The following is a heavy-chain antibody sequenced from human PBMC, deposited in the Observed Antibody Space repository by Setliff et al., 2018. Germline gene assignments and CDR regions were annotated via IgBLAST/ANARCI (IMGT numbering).Heavy chain of an antibody. Sequence: PGESLKISCKASGYNFLDYWIGWVRQMPGKGLEWMGIIYPDDSDTRYSPSAQGPFTISADKSISTAYLQWSSLKASDTAFYYCARRRRFDSGGPRSPWYFDLWGRGTLVTVSS. CDR1: GYNFLDYW. D-gene: IGHD3-22*01. CDR3: ARRRRFDSGGPRSPWYFDL. J-gene: IGHJ2*01. V-gene: IGHV5-51*01. CDR2: IYPDDSDT.